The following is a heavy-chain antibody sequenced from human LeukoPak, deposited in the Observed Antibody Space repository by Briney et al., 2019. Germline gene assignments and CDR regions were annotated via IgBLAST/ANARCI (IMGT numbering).Heavy chain of an antibody. V-gene: IGHV3-48*03. CDR1: GFTFSSYE. Sequence: PGGSLRLSCAASGFTFSSYEMNWVRQAPGKVVEWVSYISSSGSTIYYADSVKGRFTISRDNAKNSLYLQMNSLRAEDTAVYYCAELGITMIGGVWGRGTTVTISS. CDR3: AELGITMIGGV. D-gene: IGHD3-10*02. CDR2: ISSSGSTI. J-gene: IGHJ6*04.